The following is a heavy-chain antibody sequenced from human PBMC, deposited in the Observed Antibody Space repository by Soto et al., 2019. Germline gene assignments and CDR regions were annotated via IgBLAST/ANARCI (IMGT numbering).Heavy chain of an antibody. J-gene: IGHJ4*02. CDR1: GYTFSGYY. V-gene: IGHV1-2*02. CDR3: ASAAVTGPAGFDF. Sequence: ASVKVSCKASGYTFSGYYMHWVRQAPGQGLEWMGWINPNSGGTKSAEKFQGRVTMTRDTSISTAYMELSRLTSDDTAVYYCASAAVTGPAGFDFWGQGTQVTVSS. D-gene: IGHD3-9*01. CDR2: INPNSGGT.